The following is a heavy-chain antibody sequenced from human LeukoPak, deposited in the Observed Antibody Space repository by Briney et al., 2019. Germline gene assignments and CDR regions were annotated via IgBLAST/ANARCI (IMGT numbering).Heavy chain of an antibody. CDR3: VRSVRSADF. J-gene: IGHJ4*02. V-gene: IGHV3-7*01. CDR2: INQDGSEK. Sequence: GGSLRLSCAASGFTLNNYWMGWVRQAPGRGLEWVANINQDGSEKYYVDSVKGRFTISRDNAKNTLFLQMDSLRPEDTAVYYCVRSVRSADFWGQGTLVTVSS. CDR1: GFTLNNYW. D-gene: IGHD5/OR15-5a*01.